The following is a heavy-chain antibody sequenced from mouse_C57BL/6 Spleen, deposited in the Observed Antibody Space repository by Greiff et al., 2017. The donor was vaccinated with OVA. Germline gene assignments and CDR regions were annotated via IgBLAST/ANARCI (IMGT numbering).Heavy chain of an antibody. CDR3: ASSYYYGSSYDYYAMDY. D-gene: IGHD1-1*01. V-gene: IGHV3-1*01. CDR1: GYSITSGYD. Sequence: EVKLVESGPGMVKPSQSLSLTCTVTGYSITSGYDWHWIRHFPGNKLEWMGYISYSGSTNYNPSLKSRISITHDTSKNHFFLKLNSVTTEDTATYYCASSYYYGSSYDYYAMDYWGQGTSVTVSS. J-gene: IGHJ4*01. CDR2: ISYSGST.